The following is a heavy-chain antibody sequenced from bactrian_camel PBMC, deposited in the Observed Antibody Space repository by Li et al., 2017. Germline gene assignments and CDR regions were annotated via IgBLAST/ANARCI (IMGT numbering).Heavy chain of an antibody. CDR1: GFTFSSYA. J-gene: IGHJ4*01. D-gene: IGHD6*01. Sequence: VQLVESGGGLVQPGGSLRLSCAASGFTFSSYAKAWVRQAPGKGLEWVSPINSGGISTYYADSVKGRFTISRDNTKNTVYLQMNSLTSEDTALYYCARGGSNWFNGWGQGTQVTVS. V-gene: IGHV3S40*01. CDR2: INSGGIST. CDR3: ARGGSNWFNG.